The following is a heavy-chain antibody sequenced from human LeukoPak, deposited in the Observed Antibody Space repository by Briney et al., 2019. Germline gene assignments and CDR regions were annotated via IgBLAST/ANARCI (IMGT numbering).Heavy chain of an antibody. CDR2: IKQDGSEK. V-gene: IGHV3-7*01. CDR3: ARSLRYFDWLSPTEFEAFDI. D-gene: IGHD3-9*01. J-gene: IGHJ3*02. Sequence: GGSLRLSCTASGFTFSRHWMHWVRQAPGKGLEWVANIKQDGSEKYYVDSVKGRFTISRDNAKNSLYLQMNSLRAEDTAVYYRARSLRYFDWLSPTEFEAFDIWGQGTMVTVSS. CDR1: GFTFSRHW.